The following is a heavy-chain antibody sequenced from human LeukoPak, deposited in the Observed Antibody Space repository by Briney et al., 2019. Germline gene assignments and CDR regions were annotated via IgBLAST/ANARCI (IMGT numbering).Heavy chain of an antibody. CDR2: INPNSGGT. D-gene: IGHD4-11*01. J-gene: IGHJ3*02. CDR3: ARERAPNHDYSDAFDI. CDR1: GYTFTGYY. Sequence: ASVKVSCKASGYTFTGYYMHWVRQAPGQGLEWMGWINPNSGGTNYAQKFQGRVTMTRDTSISTAYMELSRLRSDDTAVYYCARERAPNHDYSDAFDIWGQGTMVTVSS. V-gene: IGHV1-2*02.